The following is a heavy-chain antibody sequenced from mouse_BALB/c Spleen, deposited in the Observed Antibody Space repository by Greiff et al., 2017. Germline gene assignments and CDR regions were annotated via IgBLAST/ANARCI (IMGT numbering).Heavy chain of an antibody. V-gene: IGHV1S81*02. CDR2: INPSNGGT. D-gene: IGHD1-1*01. J-gene: IGHJ4*01. Sequence: QVQLQQPGAELVKPGASVKLSCKASGYTFTSYYMYWVKQRPGQGLEWIGGINPSNGGTNFNEKFKSKATLTVDKSSSTAYMQLSSLTSEDSAVYYCTRLLQPYAMDYWGQGTSVTVSS. CDR1: GYTFTSYY. CDR3: TRLLQPYAMDY.